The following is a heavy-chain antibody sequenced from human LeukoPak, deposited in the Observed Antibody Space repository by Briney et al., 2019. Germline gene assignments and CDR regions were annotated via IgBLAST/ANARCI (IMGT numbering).Heavy chain of an antibody. CDR2: ISRSSSDT. CDR1: GFTFSDYY. CDR3: ASGGLVTTYDFDY. D-gene: IGHD4-17*01. J-gene: IGHJ4*02. V-gene: IGHV3-11*06. Sequence: NPGGSLRLSCAASGFTFSDYYMSWIRQAPGKGLEWVSYISRSSSDTNYADSVKGRFTISRDNAKNSLYLQMNSLRAEDTAVYYCASGGLVTTYDFDYWGQGTLVTVSS.